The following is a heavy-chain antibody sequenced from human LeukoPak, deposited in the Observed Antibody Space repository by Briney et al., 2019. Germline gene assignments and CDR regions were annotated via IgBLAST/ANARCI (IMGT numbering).Heavy chain of an antibody. V-gene: IGHV5-51*01. CDR3: ATNHDYGDFPFDY. CDR1: GYRFINYW. D-gene: IGHD4-17*01. J-gene: IGHJ4*02. CDR2: VYPDDSDP. Sequence: GESLKISCKGSGYRFINYWIAWVRQMPGKGLEWMGIVYPDDSDPRYSPSFQSQVTLSADKSISTAYLEWSSLKASDTAMYYCATNHDYGDFPFDYWGQGTLVTVSS.